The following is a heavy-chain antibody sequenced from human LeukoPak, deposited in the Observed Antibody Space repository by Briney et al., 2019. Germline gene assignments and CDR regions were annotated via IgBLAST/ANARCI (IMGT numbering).Heavy chain of an antibody. V-gene: IGHV1-18*01. D-gene: IGHD7-27*01. J-gene: IGHJ6*02. Sequence: ASVKVSCKASGGTFSSYAISWVRQAPGQGLEWMGWISAYNGNTNYAQKLQGRVTMTVDTSTSTAYMELRSLRSDDTAVYYCARTGDPGYNGMDVWGQGTTVTVSS. CDR3: ARTGDPGYNGMDV. CDR2: ISAYNGNT. CDR1: GGTFSSYA.